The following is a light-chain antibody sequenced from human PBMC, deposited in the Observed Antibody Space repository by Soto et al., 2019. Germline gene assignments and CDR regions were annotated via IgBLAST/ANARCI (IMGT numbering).Light chain of an antibody. CDR1: QGNSNY. J-gene: IGKJ3*01. CDR2: AAS. V-gene: IGKV1-27*01. Sequence: EIQMTQSPSSLSASVGARVTITYRASQGNSNYLAWYQQKPRKVPKILIYAASTLQSGVPSRFSGSGYGTDFTLTISSLLPEDVAAYYCQEHNSPLIPFGAGTKVDIQ. CDR3: QEHNSPLIP.